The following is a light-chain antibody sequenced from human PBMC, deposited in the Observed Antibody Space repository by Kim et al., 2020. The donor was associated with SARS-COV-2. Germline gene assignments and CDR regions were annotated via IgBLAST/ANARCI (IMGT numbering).Light chain of an antibody. CDR2: EVS. CDR1: SSDGGGYNY. V-gene: IGLV2-8*01. J-gene: IGLJ2*01. Sequence: GQSVTIPCTGTSSDGGGYNYVSWYQQHTGKAPKLMIYEVSKRPSGVPDRFSGSKSGNTASLTVSGLQAEDEDDYYCSSYAGSNNLVFGGGTQLTVL. CDR3: SSYAGSNNLV.